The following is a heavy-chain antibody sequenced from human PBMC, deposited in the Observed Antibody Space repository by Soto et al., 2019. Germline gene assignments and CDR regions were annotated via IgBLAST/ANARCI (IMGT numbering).Heavy chain of an antibody. J-gene: IGHJ6*02. V-gene: IGHV1-18*01. Sequence: ASVKVSCKASGYTFTSYGISWVRQAPGQGLEWMGWIIPYNGTTNYAQKLQGRVTITTDESTSTAYMELSSLRSEDTAVYYCARELRFLEWLFPANGPYYYYGMDVWGQGTTVTVSS. D-gene: IGHD3-3*01. CDR3: ARELRFLEWLFPANGPYYYYGMDV. CDR1: GYTFTSYG. CDR2: IIPYNGTT.